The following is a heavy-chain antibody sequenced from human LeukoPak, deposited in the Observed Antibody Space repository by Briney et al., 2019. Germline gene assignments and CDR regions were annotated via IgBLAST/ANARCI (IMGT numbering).Heavy chain of an antibody. CDR1: RFTFSSYG. J-gene: IGHJ4*02. V-gene: IGHV3-30*18. Sequence: GSLRLSCAASRFTFSSYGMHWVRQAPGKGLEWVAVISYDGSNKYYADSEKGRFTISRDNSKNTLYLQMNSLRAEDTAVYYCAKVSNGVYGDYGLVYWGQGTLVTVSS. CDR3: AKVSNGVYGDYGLVY. CDR2: ISYDGSNK. D-gene: IGHD4-17*01.